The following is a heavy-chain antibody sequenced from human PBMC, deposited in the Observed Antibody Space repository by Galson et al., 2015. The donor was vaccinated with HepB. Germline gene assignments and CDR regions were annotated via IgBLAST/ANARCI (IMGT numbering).Heavy chain of an antibody. V-gene: IGHV3-33*01. CDR2: IWYDGSNK. D-gene: IGHD3-10*01. J-gene: IGHJ3*02. CDR1: GFTFSSYG. Sequence: SLRLSCAASGFTFSSYGMHWVRQAPGKGLEWVAVIWYDGSNKYYADSVKGRFTISRDNSKNTLYLQMNSLRAEDTAVYHCARGGLGYYGSGSPPDIWGQGTMVTVSS. CDR3: ARGGLGYYGSGSPPDI.